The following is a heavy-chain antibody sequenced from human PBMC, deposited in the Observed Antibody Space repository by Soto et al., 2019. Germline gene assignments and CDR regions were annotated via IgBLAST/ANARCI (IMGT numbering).Heavy chain of an antibody. J-gene: IGHJ4*02. CDR1: GDYISSSTVY. CDR3: ARLIPPDNDFGY. V-gene: IGHV4-39*01. CDR2: FYYNGNT. D-gene: IGHD1-1*01. Sequence: SVTLSLTCTVSGDYISSSTVYWGWIRQPPGKGLEWIGNFYYNGNTYYNPSLNSRVTISVDTYKNQFSLRLTSVTAADSAVYYCARLIPPDNDFGYSGLGILVTVSS.